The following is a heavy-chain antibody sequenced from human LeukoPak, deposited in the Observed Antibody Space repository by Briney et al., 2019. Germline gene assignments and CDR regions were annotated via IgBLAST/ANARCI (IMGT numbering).Heavy chain of an antibody. V-gene: IGHV1-2*02. CDR2: INPNSGGT. CDR1: GYTFTGYY. J-gene: IGHJ5*02. CDR3: ARDGAVLLWFGEGLDWFDP. D-gene: IGHD3-10*01. Sequence: GASVKVSCKASGYTFTGYYMHWGRQAPGQGLEWMGWINPNSGGTNYAQKFQGRVTMTRDTSISTAYMELSRLRSDDTAVYYCARDGAVLLWFGEGLDWFDPWGQGTLVTVSS.